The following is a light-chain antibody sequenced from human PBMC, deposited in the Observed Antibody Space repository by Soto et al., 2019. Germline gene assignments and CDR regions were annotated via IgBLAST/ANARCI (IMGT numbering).Light chain of an antibody. CDR3: QQYTSYST. V-gene: IGKV1-5*03. J-gene: IGKJ1*01. CDR2: KAS. Sequence: DIQMTQSPSTLSASVGDRVTITCRARQSINSWLAWYQQKPGRAPKLLIYKASSLESGVPSRFSGSGSGTEFTLTISSLQPDDFATYYCQQYTSYSTFGQGTKVEIQ. CDR1: QSINSW.